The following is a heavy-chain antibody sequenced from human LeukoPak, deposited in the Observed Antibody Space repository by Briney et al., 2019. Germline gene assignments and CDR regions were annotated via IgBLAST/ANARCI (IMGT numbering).Heavy chain of an antibody. D-gene: IGHD3-9*01. CDR3: ARGPYILTGHFDY. Sequence: SETLSLTCTVSGGSISSYYWIWIRQPPGKGLEWIGYIYYSGSTNYNPSLKSRVTISVDTSKNQFSLKLSSVTAADTAVYYCARGPYILTGHFDYWGQGTLVTVSS. CDR1: GGSISSYY. CDR2: IYYSGST. J-gene: IGHJ4*02. V-gene: IGHV4-59*01.